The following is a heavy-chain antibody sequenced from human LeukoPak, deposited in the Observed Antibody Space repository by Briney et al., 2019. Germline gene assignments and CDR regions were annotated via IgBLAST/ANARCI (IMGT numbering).Heavy chain of an antibody. CDR2: IYSGGST. Sequence: LAGGSLRLSCAASGFTVSSNYRSWVRQAPGKGLEWVSVIYSGGSTYYADSVKGRFTISRDNSKNTLYLQMNSLRAEDTAVYCCARTVTRGWYFDRWGRGTLVTVS. J-gene: IGHJ2*01. CDR1: GFTVSSNY. CDR3: ARTVTRGWYFDR. D-gene: IGHD4-17*01. V-gene: IGHV3-53*01.